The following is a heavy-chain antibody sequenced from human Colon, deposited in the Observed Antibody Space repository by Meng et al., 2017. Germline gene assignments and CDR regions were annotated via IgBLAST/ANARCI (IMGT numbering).Heavy chain of an antibody. CDR3: ERVSVDYDFWCGYYSYFDY. Sequence: GGSLRLSCAASGFTFSSYEMHWVRQAPGKGLEWVSYISSSGSTIYYADSVKGRFTISRDNAKNSLYLQMNSLRAEDTAVYYCERVSVDYDFWCGYYSYFDYWGQGTLVTVSS. D-gene: IGHD3-3*01. CDR2: ISSSGSTI. CDR1: GFTFSSYE. V-gene: IGHV3-48*03. J-gene: IGHJ4*02.